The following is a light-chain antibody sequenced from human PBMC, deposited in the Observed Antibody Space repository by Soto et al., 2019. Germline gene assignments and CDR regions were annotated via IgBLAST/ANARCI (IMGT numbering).Light chain of an antibody. Sequence: QSVLTQPASVSGSAGQSITISCSGTMRDVGAYNLVSWYQQHPGTAPKLIIYEVRNRPSGISSRFSGSKSGNTASLTISGLQAEDEADYYCCSYAGSYTYVFGTGTKVTVL. J-gene: IGLJ1*01. V-gene: IGLV2-14*01. CDR3: CSYAGSYTYV. CDR2: EVR. CDR1: MRDVGAYNL.